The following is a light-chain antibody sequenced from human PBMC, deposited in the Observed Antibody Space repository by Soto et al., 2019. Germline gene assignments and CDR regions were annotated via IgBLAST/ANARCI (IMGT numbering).Light chain of an antibody. CDR2: DAS. CDR3: QQRSNWPIT. J-gene: IGKJ5*01. V-gene: IGKV3-11*01. Sequence: TMFTQSPCTLSLTQGERPTLSCRASQSVSSYLAWYQQKPGQAPRLLIYDASNRATGIPARFSGSGSGTDFTLTISSLEPEDFAVYYCQQRSNWPITFGQGTRLENK. CDR1: QSVSSY.